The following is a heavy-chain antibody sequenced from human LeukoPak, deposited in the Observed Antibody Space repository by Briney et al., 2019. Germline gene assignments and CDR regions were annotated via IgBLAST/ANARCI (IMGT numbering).Heavy chain of an antibody. CDR1: GYTFTSYD. CDR2: MNPNSGNT. CDR3: PATDSIRDFDWLLSYPSTPSYYFDY. V-gene: IGHV1-8*01. Sequence: ASVKVSCKASGYTFTSYDINWVRQATGQGLEWPGSMNPNSGNTGYAQKFQGRVTMTRNTSISTAYMELSSLRSEDTAVFFFPATDSIRDFDWLLSYPSTPSYYFDYWGQGTLVTVSS. J-gene: IGHJ4*02. D-gene: IGHD3-9*01.